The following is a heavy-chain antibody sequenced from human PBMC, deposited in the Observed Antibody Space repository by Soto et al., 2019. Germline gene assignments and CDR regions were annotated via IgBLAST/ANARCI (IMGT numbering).Heavy chain of an antibody. Sequence: EVQLLESGGGFVQPGGSLRLSCVVSGFMFRDYPLGWVRQAPGKGPEWVSATTATGGSTFYADSVKGLFTISRDNSINTLYLHMNNLRVEDSAVYSCAKRSIITGGAVDMWVQGTMVTVSS. D-gene: IGHD3-3*02. J-gene: IGHJ3*02. V-gene: IGHV3-23*01. CDR1: GFMFRDYP. CDR3: AKRSIITGGAVDM. CDR2: TTATGGST.